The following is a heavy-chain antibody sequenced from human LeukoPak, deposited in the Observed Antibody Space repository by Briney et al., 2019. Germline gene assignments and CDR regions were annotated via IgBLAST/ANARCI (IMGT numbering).Heavy chain of an antibody. Sequence: GGSLRLSCAASGFSFSNYWMSWVRQAPGKGLEWVANIKQDGSATSYVDSVKGRFTTSRDNAKNSLYLQMNSLRAEDTAVYYCARNRGAGGGYFDYWGQGALVTVSS. CDR3: ARNRGAGGGYFDY. CDR1: GFSFSNYW. CDR2: IKQDGSAT. V-gene: IGHV3-7*05. J-gene: IGHJ4*02. D-gene: IGHD3-16*01.